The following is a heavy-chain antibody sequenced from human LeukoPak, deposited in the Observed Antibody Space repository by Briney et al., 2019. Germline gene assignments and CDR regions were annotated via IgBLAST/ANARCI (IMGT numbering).Heavy chain of an antibody. V-gene: IGHV1-2*02. Sequence: ASVKVSCKASGYTFTGYYMHWVRQAPGQGLEWMGWINPNSGGTNYAQKFQGRVTMTRDTSISTAYMELSRLRSDDTAVYYCARFLTVTNSWYFDLWGRGTLVTVSS. J-gene: IGHJ2*01. CDR3: ARFLTVTNSWYFDL. CDR2: INPNSGGT. CDR1: GYTFTGYY. D-gene: IGHD4-17*01.